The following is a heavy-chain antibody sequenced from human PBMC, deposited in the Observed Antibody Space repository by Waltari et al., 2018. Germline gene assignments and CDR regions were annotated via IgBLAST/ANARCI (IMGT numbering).Heavy chain of an antibody. V-gene: IGHV3-21*02. J-gene: IGHJ4*02. CDR3: ASLASI. D-gene: IGHD3-3*02. CDR1: GFSFSIYP. CDR2: ISVNSEYI. Sequence: EVLLVASGGGMVKPGGSLSLPCGASGFSFSIYPMSWVSQAPGKGLEWVAFISVNSEYIFYADSVRGRFTISRDNAKNSLYLQMNSLTAEDTAVYYCASLASIWGQGTLVTVSS.